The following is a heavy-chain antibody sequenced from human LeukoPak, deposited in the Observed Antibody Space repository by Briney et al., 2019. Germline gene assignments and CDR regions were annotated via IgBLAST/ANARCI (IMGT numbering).Heavy chain of an antibody. D-gene: IGHD3-16*01. V-gene: IGHV3-23*01. J-gene: IGHJ3*02. Sequence: GGSLRLSCAASGFTFSSYAMSWVRQAPGKGLEWVSAISGSGGSTYYADSVKGRFTISRDNPKNTLYLQMNSLRAEDTAVYYCAKMLTYLDAFDIWGQGTMVTVSS. CDR3: AKMLTYLDAFDI. CDR1: GFTFSSYA. CDR2: ISGSGGST.